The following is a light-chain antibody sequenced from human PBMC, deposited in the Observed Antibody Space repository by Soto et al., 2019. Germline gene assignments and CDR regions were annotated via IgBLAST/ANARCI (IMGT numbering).Light chain of an antibody. V-gene: IGKV3-20*01. CDR2: GAS. J-gene: IGKJ1*01. CDR3: QQYGSSPRT. Sequence: EIVLTQSPGTLSLSPGERATLSCRASQSVSSSYLAWYQQKPGQAPRLLIQGASSRVTGIPDRFSGSGSGTDFSLTISRLEPEDFAVHYCQQYGSSPRTFGQGTKVDIK. CDR1: QSVSSSY.